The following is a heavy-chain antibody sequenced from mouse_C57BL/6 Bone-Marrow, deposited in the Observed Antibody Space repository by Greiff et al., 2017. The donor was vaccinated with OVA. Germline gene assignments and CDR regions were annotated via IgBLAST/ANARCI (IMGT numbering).Heavy chain of an antibody. J-gene: IGHJ2*01. CDR1: GFTFNTYA. V-gene: IGHV10-3*01. D-gene: IGHD2-12*01. CDR3: VKGHSQEYYFDY. CDR2: IRSKSSNYAT. Sequence: EVQLQESGGGLVQPKGSLKLSCAASGFTFNTYAMHWVRQAPGKGLEWVARIRSKSSNYATYYADSVKDRFTISRDDSQSMLYLQMNNLKTEDTAMYYCVKGHSQEYYFDYWGQCTTLTVSS.